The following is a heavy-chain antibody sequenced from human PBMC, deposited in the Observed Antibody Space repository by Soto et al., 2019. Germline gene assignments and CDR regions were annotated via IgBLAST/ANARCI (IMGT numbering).Heavy chain of an antibody. CDR2: ISGTAHAS. CDR1: GFDFSNYG. V-gene: IGHV3-23*01. D-gene: IGHD3-3*02. Sequence: EVQLLESGGGLVQPGGSLRISCAASGFDFSNYGMSWVRQAPGKGLEWVSAISGTAHASYYAASVKGRFTISRVNSKNTLYLHMNSLRVEDTAVYFCVKDAPQPFSDWGQGTLVTVSS. CDR3: VKDAPQPFSD. J-gene: IGHJ4*02.